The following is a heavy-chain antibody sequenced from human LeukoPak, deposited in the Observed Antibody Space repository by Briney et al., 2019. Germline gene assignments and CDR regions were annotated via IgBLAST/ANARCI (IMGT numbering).Heavy chain of an antibody. CDR1: GGSISSGSHY. CDR3: ARDVVGWDADHDAFVI. Sequence: TLSLTCTVSGGSISSGSHYWSWIRRPAGKGLEWIGRIYATGSTIYNLSLKSRVTISVDTSKNQFSLKVSSVTAADTALYYCARDVVGWDADHDAFVIWGQGTMVTVSS. CDR2: IYATGST. V-gene: IGHV4-61*02. J-gene: IGHJ3*02. D-gene: IGHD6-19*01.